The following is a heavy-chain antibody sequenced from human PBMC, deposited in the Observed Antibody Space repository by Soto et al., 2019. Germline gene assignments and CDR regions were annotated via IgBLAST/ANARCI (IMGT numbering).Heavy chain of an antibody. Sequence: SETLSLTCTVSGGFISSNRYYWGWIRQPPXRGLEWIGSIYYSGSTYYNPSLKSRVIISVDTSQIQLSLQLSSVTAADTAVYYCAAGDYYASGRYYNGWFDPWGQGTLVTVSS. CDR1: GGFISSNRYY. D-gene: IGHD3-10*01. V-gene: IGHV4-39*01. J-gene: IGHJ5*02. CDR2: IYYSGST. CDR3: AAGDYYASGRYYNGWFDP.